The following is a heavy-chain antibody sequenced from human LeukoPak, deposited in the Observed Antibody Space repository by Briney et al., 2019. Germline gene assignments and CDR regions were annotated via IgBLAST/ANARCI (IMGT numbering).Heavy chain of an antibody. D-gene: IGHD1-26*01. V-gene: IGHV1-18*01. Sequence: ASVKVSCKASGYTFTSYGISWVRQAPGQGLERMGWISAYNGNTNYAQKLQGRVTMTTDTSTSTAYMELRSLRSDDTAVYYCARDEDDGIVGATGGGIDYWGQGTLVTVSS. CDR2: ISAYNGNT. J-gene: IGHJ4*02. CDR3: ARDEDDGIVGATGGGIDY. CDR1: GYTFTSYG.